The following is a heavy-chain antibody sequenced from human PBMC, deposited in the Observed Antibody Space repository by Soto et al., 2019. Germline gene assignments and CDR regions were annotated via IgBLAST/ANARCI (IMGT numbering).Heavy chain of an antibody. V-gene: IGHV4-34*01. CDR2: INHSGST. CDR3: ARGNTGSGIAVAGIDY. J-gene: IGHJ4*02. CDR1: GGSFSGYY. Sequence: PSETLSLTCAVYGGSFSGYYWSWIRQPPGKGLEWIGEINHSGSTNYNPSLKSRVTISVDTSKNQFSLKLSSVTAADTAVYYCARGNTGSGIAVAGIDYWGQGTLVTAS. D-gene: IGHD6-19*01.